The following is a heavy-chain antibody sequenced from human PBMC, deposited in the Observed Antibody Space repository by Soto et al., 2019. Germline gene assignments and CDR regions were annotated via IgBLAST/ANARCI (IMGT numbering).Heavy chain of an antibody. CDR3: ARLRGYSSGGSFYHFDC. Sequence: PSETLSLTCTVSGGSISSSSYYWGWIRQTPGKGLEWIGSIYYSGTTNYNPSLKSRVSISVDTSKNQFSLRMSSVTAVDTAIYYCARLRGYSSGGSFYHFDCWGQGTLVPVSS. CDR2: IYYSGTT. D-gene: IGHD2-15*01. J-gene: IGHJ4*02. CDR1: GGSISSSSYY. V-gene: IGHV4-39*01.